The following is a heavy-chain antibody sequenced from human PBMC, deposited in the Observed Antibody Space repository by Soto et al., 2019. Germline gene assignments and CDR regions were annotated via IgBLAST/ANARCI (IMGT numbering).Heavy chain of an antibody. CDR1: GFTFSSYS. Sequence: PGGSLRLSCAASGFTFSSYSMNWVRQAPGKGLEWVSYISSSSSTLYYAESVKGRFSISRDNAKNSLFLQMNSLRDEDTAVYYCARFPTNDDAFDIWGQGTMVT. D-gene: IGHD1-1*01. V-gene: IGHV3-48*02. CDR2: ISSSSSTL. CDR3: ARFPTNDDAFDI. J-gene: IGHJ3*02.